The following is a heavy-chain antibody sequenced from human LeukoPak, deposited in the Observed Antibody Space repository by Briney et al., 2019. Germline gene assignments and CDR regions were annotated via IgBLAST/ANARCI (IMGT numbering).Heavy chain of an antibody. Sequence: SETLSLTCAVSGYSISSGYYWGWIRQPPGKGLEWIGSIYHSGSTYYNPSLKSRVTISVDTSKNQFSLKLSSVTAADTAVYYCARHSESYYYNWFDPWGQGTLVTVSS. J-gene: IGHJ5*02. CDR3: ARHSESYYYNWFDP. V-gene: IGHV4-38-2*01. D-gene: IGHD1-26*01. CDR2: IYHSGST. CDR1: GYSISSGYY.